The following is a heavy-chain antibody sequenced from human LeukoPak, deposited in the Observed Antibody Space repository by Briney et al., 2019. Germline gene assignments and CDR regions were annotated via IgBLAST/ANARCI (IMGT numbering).Heavy chain of an antibody. J-gene: IGHJ4*02. D-gene: IGHD5-18*01. Sequence: KASETLSLTCTVSGYSISSGYYWGWIRQPPGKGLEWIGSIYHSGSTYYNPSLKSRVTISVDTSKNQFSLKLSSVTAADTAVYYCARVRSVVMVTGKWKDFDYWGQGTLVTVSS. CDR3: ARVRSVVMVTGKWKDFDY. CDR1: GYSISSGYY. V-gene: IGHV4-38-2*02. CDR2: IYHSGST.